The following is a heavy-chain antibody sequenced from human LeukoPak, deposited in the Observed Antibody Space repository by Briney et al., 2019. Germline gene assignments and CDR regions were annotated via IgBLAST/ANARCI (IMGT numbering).Heavy chain of an antibody. Sequence: SGGSLRLSCAASGITFSRFWMSWVRQAPGKGLQWVANINEDGSEKHYADSVKGRFTISRDNAENSLYLQMNSLRAEDTAVYYCASGGHLDWWGQGALVTVAS. D-gene: IGHD3-16*01. CDR3: ASGGHLDW. CDR2: INEDGSEK. J-gene: IGHJ4*02. CDR1: GITFSRFW. V-gene: IGHV3-7*03.